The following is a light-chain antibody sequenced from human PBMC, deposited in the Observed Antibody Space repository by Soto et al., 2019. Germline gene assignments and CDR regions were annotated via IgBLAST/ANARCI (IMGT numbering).Light chain of an antibody. Sequence: QSVLTQPPSASGSPGQSVAISCTGTSSDVGGYNYVSWYQQHPGKAPQVMIYEVSKRPSGVPDRFSGSKSGNTASLTVSGLQAEDEADYYCSSYAGSDSYGFGTGTKVTVL. CDR2: EVS. J-gene: IGLJ1*01. CDR3: SSYAGSDSYG. CDR1: SSDVGGYNY. V-gene: IGLV2-8*01.